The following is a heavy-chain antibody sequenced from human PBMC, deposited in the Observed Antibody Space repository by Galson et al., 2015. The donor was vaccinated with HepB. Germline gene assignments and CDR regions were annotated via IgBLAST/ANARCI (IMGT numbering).Heavy chain of an antibody. D-gene: IGHD3-9*01. CDR2: INPSGGST. Sequence: SVKVSCKASGYTFTSYYMHWVRQAPGQGLEWMGIINPSGGSTSYAQKLQGRVTMTRDTSTSTVYMELSSLRSEDTAVYYCARDSGLRYFDLLDAFDIWGQGTMVTVSS. CDR1: GYTFTSYY. J-gene: IGHJ3*02. CDR3: ARDSGLRYFDLLDAFDI. V-gene: IGHV1-46*04.